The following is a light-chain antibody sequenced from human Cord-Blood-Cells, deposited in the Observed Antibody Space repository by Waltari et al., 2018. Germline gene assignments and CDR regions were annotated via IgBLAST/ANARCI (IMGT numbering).Light chain of an antibody. CDR1: RSNLGSNT. Sequence: QSVLTQPPSASGTPGQRVTIPCSGSRSNLGSNTVNWYQQLPGTAPNLLIYSNNQRPSGVPDRFSGSKSGTSASLAISGLQSEDEADYYCAAWDDSLNAWVFGGGTKLTVL. CDR3: AAWDDSLNAWV. J-gene: IGLJ3*02. CDR2: SNN. V-gene: IGLV1-44*01.